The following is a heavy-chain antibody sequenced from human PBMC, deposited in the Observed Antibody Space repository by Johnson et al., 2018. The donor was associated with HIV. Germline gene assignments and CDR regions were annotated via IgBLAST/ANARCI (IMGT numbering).Heavy chain of an antibody. CDR2: MWYDGSIK. V-gene: IGHV3-33*01. D-gene: IGHD1-26*01. Sequence: QVQLVESGGGVVQPGRSLTLSCAASGFTLSSYGMHWVRQAPGKGLEWVAIMWYDGSIKYYVDSVKGRFTISRDNSKNTLYLQMNSLRAEDTAVYYCDCIVGATRDAFDIWGQGTMVTVSS. J-gene: IGHJ3*02. CDR3: DCIVGATRDAFDI. CDR1: GFTLSSYG.